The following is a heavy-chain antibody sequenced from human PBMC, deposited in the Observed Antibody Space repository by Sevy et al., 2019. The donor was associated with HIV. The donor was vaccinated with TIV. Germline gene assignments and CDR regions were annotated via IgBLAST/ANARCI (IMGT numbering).Heavy chain of an antibody. CDR1: GFTFSRYG. Sequence: GGSLRLSCAASGFTFSRYGMHWVRQAPGKGLEWVAFIRYDGSTKYYAESVKGRLIISRDNSKDTLYLQMNSLRGEDTSLYYCAKGLGMVQGALLSDDVWGQGTMVTVSS. J-gene: IGHJ3*01. CDR3: AKGLGMVQGALLSDDV. D-gene: IGHD3-10*01. CDR2: IRYDGSTK. V-gene: IGHV3-30*02.